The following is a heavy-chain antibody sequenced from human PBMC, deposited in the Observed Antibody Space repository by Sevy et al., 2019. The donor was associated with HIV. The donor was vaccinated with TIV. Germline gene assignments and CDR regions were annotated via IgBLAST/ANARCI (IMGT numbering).Heavy chain of an antibody. CDR1: GLTFSTYT. J-gene: IGHJ3*02. D-gene: IGHD3-10*01. CDR3: ARPYGSGSWEAFDI. Sequence: GGSLRLSCAASGLTFSTYTMNWVRQAPGKGLEWVSSISSSSNYIYYADSVKGRFTISRDNAKNSLYLQMNSLRAEDTALYYCARPYGSGSWEAFDIWGQGTMVTVSS. V-gene: IGHV3-21*01. CDR2: ISSSSNYI.